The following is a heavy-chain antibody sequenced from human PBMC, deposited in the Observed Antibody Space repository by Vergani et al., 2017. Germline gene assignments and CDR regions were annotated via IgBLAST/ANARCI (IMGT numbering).Heavy chain of an antibody. J-gene: IGHJ5*02. CDR2: ISGSGGST. Sequence: EVQLLESGGGLVQPGGSLRLSCVASGFTFSSYVMSWVRQAPEKGLKWVSTISGSGGSTYYADSVKGRFTISRDNYKNTLYLQMNSLRAEDTAVYYCTKGEPTYYYDSSGSSNWFDPWGQGSLVTVSS. CDR3: TKGEPTYYYDSSGSSNWFDP. V-gene: IGHV3-23*01. D-gene: IGHD3-22*01. CDR1: GFTFSSYV.